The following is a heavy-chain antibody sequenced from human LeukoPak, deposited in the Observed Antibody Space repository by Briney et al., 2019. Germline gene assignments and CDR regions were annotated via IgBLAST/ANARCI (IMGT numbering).Heavy chain of an antibody. D-gene: IGHD6-13*01. CDR2: ISASGYT. V-gene: IGHV4-61*02. CDR3: AKISGYSTSWTPDY. Sequence: SQTLSLTCTVSASISSGDYYWNWIRQPAGKGLEWIGRISASGYTNYNPSLRSRITISVDTSKNQFSLELTSVTAADTAVYYCAKISGYSTSWTPDYWGQGTLVTVSS. CDR1: ASISSGDYY. J-gene: IGHJ4*02.